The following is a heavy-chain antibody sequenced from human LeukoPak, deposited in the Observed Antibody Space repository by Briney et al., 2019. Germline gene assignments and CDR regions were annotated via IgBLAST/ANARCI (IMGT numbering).Heavy chain of an antibody. V-gene: IGHV4-59*08. CDR3: ARGFEQLASIDY. Sequence: SETLSLTCTVSGGSISSYYWSWIRQPPGKGLEWIGYIYYSGSTNYNPSLKSRVTISVDTSKNQFSLKLTSVTAADTAVYYCARGFEQLASIDYWGQGTLVTVSS. J-gene: IGHJ4*02. D-gene: IGHD6-13*01. CDR1: GGSISSYY. CDR2: IYYSGST.